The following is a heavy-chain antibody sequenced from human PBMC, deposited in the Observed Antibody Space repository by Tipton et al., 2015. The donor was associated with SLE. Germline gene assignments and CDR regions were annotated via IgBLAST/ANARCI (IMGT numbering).Heavy chain of an antibody. J-gene: IGHJ4*02. CDR1: GGSISRSYY. CDR3: ATSPLTL. Sequence: TLSLTCTVSGGSISRSYYWGWIRQSPGKGLEWIGSIYYTGNTYYNQSPKSRVTISVDMSKNQASLKLTSVTSADTAVYYCATSPLTLWGQGTLVTVSS. D-gene: IGHD2-2*01. V-gene: IGHV4-39*07. CDR2: IYYTGNT.